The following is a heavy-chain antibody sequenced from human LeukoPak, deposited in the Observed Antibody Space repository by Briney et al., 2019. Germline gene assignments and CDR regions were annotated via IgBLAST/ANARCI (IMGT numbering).Heavy chain of an antibody. J-gene: IGHJ4*02. CDR3: AGGARRQQPFDY. CDR2: IYSGGST. Sequence: GGSLRLSCAASGFTFSNAWMNWVRQAPGKGLEWVSVIYSGGSTYYADSVKGRFTISRDNSKNTLYLQMNSLRAEDTAVYYCAGGARRQQPFDYWGQGTLVTVSS. V-gene: IGHV3-66*01. CDR1: GFTFSNAW. D-gene: IGHD6-13*01.